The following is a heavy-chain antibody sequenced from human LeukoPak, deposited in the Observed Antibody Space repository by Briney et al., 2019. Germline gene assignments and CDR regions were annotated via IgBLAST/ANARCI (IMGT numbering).Heavy chain of an antibody. CDR2: IRYDGSNK. V-gene: IGHV3-30*02. J-gene: IGHJ4*02. CDR3: ARGRGIAARHPGY. D-gene: IGHD6-6*01. CDR1: GFTFSSYG. Sequence: GGSLRLSCAASGFTFSSYGMHWVRQAPGKGLEWVAFIRYDGSNKYYADSVKGRFTISRDNSKNTLYLQMNSLRAEDTAVYYCARGRGIAARHPGYWGQGTLVTVSS.